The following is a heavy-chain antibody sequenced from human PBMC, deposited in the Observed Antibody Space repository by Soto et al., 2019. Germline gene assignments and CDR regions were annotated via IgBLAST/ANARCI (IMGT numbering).Heavy chain of an antibody. CDR1: GFTFSDYY. Sequence: GGSLRLSCAASGFTFSDYYMSWIRQAPGKGLEWVSYISSSSSYTNYADSVKGRFTISRDNAKNSLYLQMNSLRAEDTAVYYCARDSKNPDYWDAFDIWGQGTMVTVSS. J-gene: IGHJ3*02. V-gene: IGHV3-11*06. CDR2: ISSSSSYT. CDR3: ARDSKNPDYWDAFDI. D-gene: IGHD2-8*02.